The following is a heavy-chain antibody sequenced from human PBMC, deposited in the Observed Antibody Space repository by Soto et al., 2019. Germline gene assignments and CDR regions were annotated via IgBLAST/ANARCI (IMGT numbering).Heavy chain of an antibody. CDR3: ARGPRRFLEWLLGNWFDP. Sequence: PSETLSLTCAVYGGSFSGYYWSWIRQPPGKGLEWIGEINHSGSTNYNPSLKSRVTISVDTSKNQFSLKLSSVTAADTAVYYCARGPRRFLEWLLGNWFDPWGQGTLVTVSS. D-gene: IGHD3-3*01. CDR2: INHSGST. J-gene: IGHJ5*02. CDR1: GGSFSGYY. V-gene: IGHV4-34*01.